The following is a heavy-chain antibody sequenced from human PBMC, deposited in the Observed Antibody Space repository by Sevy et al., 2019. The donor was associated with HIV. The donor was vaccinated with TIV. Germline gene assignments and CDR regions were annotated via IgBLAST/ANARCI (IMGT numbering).Heavy chain of an antibody. CDR1: GFAFSSHA. CDR2: ISYEGSET. Sequence: GGSLRLSCAASGFAFSSHAMHWVRQAPGKGLEWVAVISYEGSETFYAASVEGRFTMSRDNSKNILSLQINSLRPEDTAVYYCARDGGYSIKWYPLYWGHGTLVTVSS. J-gene: IGHJ4*01. CDR3: ARDGGYSIKWYPLY. V-gene: IGHV3-30-3*01. D-gene: IGHD1-26*01.